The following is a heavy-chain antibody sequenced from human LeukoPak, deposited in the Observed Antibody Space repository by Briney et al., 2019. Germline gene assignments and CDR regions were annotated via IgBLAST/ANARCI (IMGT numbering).Heavy chain of an antibody. J-gene: IGHJ4*02. CDR3: ARSGGGLSY. V-gene: IGHV1-2*02. Sequence: ASVKVSCKASGYTFTGYYFHWVRQAPGQGLEWMGWINPKRDDTRYAQKFQGRVNMTRDTSLSTAYMELSSLTSDDTAVYYCARSGGGLSYWGQGTLVIVS. D-gene: IGHD2-15*01. CDR1: GYTFTGYY. CDR2: INPKRDDT.